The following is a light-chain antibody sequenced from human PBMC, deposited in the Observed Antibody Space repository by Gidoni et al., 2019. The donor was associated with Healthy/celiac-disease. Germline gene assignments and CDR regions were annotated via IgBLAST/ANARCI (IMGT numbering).Light chain of an antibody. Sequence: SYVLTQPPSVSVAPGKTARITWGGNNIGSKSVHWYQQKPGQAPVLVIYYDSDRPSGIPERFSGSNSGNTATLTISMVEAGDEADYYCQVWDSSSDHPFGTGTKVTVL. CDR2: YDS. CDR3: QVWDSSSDHP. J-gene: IGLJ1*01. CDR1: NIGSKS. V-gene: IGLV3-21*04.